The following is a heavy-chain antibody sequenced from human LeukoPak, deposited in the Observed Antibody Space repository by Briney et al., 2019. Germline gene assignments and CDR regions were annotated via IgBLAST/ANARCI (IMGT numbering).Heavy chain of an antibody. J-gene: IGHJ5*02. CDR2: IYHSGST. CDR1: GGSISSGGYS. Sequence: SETLSLTCAVSGGSISSGGYSWSWIRQPPGKGLEWIGYIYHSGSTYYNPSLKSRVTISVDRSKNQFSLKLSSVTAADTAVYYCARAPYDILTGSWFDPWGQGTLVTVPS. V-gene: IGHV4-30-2*01. CDR3: ARAPYDILTGSWFDP. D-gene: IGHD3-9*01.